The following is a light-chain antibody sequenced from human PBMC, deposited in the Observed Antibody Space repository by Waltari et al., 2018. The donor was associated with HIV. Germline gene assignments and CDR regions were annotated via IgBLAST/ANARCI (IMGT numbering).Light chain of an antibody. CDR3: CSYAGSSTSVV. V-gene: IGLV2-23*02. Sequence: QSALTQSASVSGSPGQSITISCTGTSSDVGSYNLVSWYQHHPGKAPKLMIYEVNKRPSGFSKRCSCSKSGNTAALTISGLQAEDEADYYFCSYAGSSTSVVFGGGTKFTVL. J-gene: IGLJ2*01. CDR2: EVN. CDR1: SSDVGSYNL.